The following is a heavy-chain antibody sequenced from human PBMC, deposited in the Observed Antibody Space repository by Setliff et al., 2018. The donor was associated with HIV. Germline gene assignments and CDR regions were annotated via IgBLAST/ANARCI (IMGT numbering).Heavy chain of an antibody. CDR1: GYTFTNYY. CDR2: IYPGGARR. J-gene: IGHJ4*02. V-gene: IGHV1-46*01. CDR3: ARSAHDSETGY. D-gene: IGHD5-12*01. Sequence: ASVKVSCKASGYTFTNYYMHWVRLAPGQGLEWMGIIYPGGARRSYAQKFQGRVTMTWDTSTSTVYMELSSLRSEGTAFYYCARSAHDSETGYWGQGTLVTVSS.